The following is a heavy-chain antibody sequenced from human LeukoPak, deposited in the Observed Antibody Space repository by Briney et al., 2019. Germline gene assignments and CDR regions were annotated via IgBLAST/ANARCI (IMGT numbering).Heavy chain of an antibody. Sequence: PSETLSLTCTVSGVSISSYYWSWIRQPAGKGLEWIGRIYTSGSTNYNPSLKSRVTMSVDTSKNQFSLKLSSVTAADTAVYYCARDWRYYGSEYNWFDPWGQGTLVTVSS. D-gene: IGHD3-10*01. CDR1: GVSISSYY. CDR2: IYTSGST. V-gene: IGHV4-4*07. CDR3: ARDWRYYGSEYNWFDP. J-gene: IGHJ5*02.